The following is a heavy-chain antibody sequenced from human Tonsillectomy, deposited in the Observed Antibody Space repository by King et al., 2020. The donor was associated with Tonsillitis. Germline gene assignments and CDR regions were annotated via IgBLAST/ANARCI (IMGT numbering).Heavy chain of an antibody. CDR2: ISYDGYNK. CDR1: AFTFSSYA. V-gene: IGHV3-30-3*01. Sequence: VQLVESGGGVVQPGRSLRLSCAASAFTFSSYAMHWVRQAPGKGLEWVAVISYDGYNKYYADSVKGRFTITRDNSKNPLYLQMNSLRAEDTAVYYCARDQVPAANYYYYGLVVWGQGTPVSVSS. D-gene: IGHD2-2*01. J-gene: IGHJ6*02. CDR3: ARDQVPAANYYYYGLVV.